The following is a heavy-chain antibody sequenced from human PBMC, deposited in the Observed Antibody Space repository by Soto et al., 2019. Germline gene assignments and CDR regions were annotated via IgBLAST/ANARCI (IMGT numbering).Heavy chain of an antibody. CDR3: XXXXXXXXXXXXXXXXXFGP. CDR1: KFTFSVYS. J-gene: IGHJ5*02. V-gene: IGHV3-21*01. CDR2: XGVSGNK. Sequence: EAQLVESGGGLVEPGGSLRLSCAASKFTFSVYSMSWVRQAPGKGPEWVASXGVSGNKYYTDSVKGRFTISRDDPEKSXXXXXXXXXXXXXXXXXXXXXXXXXXXXXXXXXXXFGPWGQGTLVTVSS.